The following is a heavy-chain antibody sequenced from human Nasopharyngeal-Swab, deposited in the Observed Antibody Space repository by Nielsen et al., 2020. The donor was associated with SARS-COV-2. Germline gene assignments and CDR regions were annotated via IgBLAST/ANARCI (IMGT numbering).Heavy chain of an antibody. CDR2: INSDGSRT. J-gene: IGHJ4*02. D-gene: IGHD7-27*01. Sequence: GESLKISCAVSGFTFSASWIHWVRQAPGKGLVWVSRINSDGSRTGYADSVKGRFTISRDNAKNTLYLQMNSLRAEDTAVYYCARDFDKTGDWGQGTLVTVSS. V-gene: IGHV3-74*01. CDR1: GFTFSASW. CDR3: ARDFDKTGD.